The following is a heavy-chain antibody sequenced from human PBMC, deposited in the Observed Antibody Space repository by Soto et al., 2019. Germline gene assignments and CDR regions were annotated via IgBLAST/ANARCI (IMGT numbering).Heavy chain of an antibody. CDR3: ARAGVADYGSGSYYGPWFDP. CDR1: GGSISSGDYY. Sequence: SETLSLTCTVSGGSISSGDYYWSWIRQPPGKGLEWIGYIYYSGSTYYNPSLKSRVTISVDTSENQFSLKLSSVTAADTAVYYCARAGVADYGSGSYYGPWFDPWGQGTLVTVSS. J-gene: IGHJ5*02. CDR2: IYYSGST. V-gene: IGHV4-30-4*01. D-gene: IGHD3-10*01.